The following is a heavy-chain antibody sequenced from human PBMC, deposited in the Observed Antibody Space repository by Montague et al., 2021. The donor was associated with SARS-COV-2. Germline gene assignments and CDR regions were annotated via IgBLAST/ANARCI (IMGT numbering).Heavy chain of an antibody. D-gene: IGHD3-9*01. CDR1: GFSLSTSGMC. CDR3: ARRTYDILTGYDYGMDV. V-gene: IGHV2-70*11. CDR2: IDWGDDK. Sequence: PALVKPTQTLTLTCTFSGFSLSTSGMCVSWIRQPPGKALEWLARIDWGDDKYYSTSLKTRLTISKDTSKNQVALTMTNMDPVDTATYYCARRTYDILTGYDYGMDVWGQGTTVTVSS. J-gene: IGHJ6*02.